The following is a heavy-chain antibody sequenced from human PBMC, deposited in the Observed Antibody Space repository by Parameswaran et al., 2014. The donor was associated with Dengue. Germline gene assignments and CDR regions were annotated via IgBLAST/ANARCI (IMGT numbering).Heavy chain of an antibody. CDR3: ARGVVVAATPLYYYYGMDV. Sequence: WVRQAPGQRLEWMGWINAGNGNTKYSQKFQGRVTITRDTSASTAYMELSSLRSEDTAVYYCARGVVVAATPLYYYYGMDVWGQGTTVTVSS. J-gene: IGHJ6*02. CDR2: INAGNGNT. V-gene: IGHV1-3*01. D-gene: IGHD2-15*01.